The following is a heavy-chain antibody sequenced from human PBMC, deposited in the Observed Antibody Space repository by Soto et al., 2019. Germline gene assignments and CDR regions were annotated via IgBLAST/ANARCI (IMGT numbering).Heavy chain of an antibody. CDR3: ARALSPTDYDFWSGYPRGGWFDP. Sequence: QVQLQESGPGLVKPSQTLSLTCTVSGGSISSGGYYWSWIRQHPGKGLEWIGYIYYSGSTYYNPSLNSRVTISVDTSKNQFSLKLSSVTAADTAVYYCARALSPTDYDFWSGYPRGGWFDPWGQGTLVTVSS. D-gene: IGHD3-3*01. J-gene: IGHJ5*02. CDR2: IYYSGST. V-gene: IGHV4-31*03. CDR1: GGSISSGGYY.